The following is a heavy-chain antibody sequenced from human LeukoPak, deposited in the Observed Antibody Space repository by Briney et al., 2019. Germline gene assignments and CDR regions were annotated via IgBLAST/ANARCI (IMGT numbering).Heavy chain of an antibody. D-gene: IGHD4-17*01. CDR1: GFTFSSYW. V-gene: IGHV3-74*01. CDR3: ERADDYGDYPSY. J-gene: IGHJ4*02. Sequence: PGGSLRLSCAASGFTFSSYWMHWVRHAPGKGLVWVSRINSDGSSTSYADSVKGRFTISRDNAKNTLYLQMNCLRAEDTAVYYCERADDYGDYPSYWGQGTLVTVSS. CDR2: INSDGSST.